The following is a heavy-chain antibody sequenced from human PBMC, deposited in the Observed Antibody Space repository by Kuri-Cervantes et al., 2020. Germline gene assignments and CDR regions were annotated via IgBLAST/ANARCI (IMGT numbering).Heavy chain of an antibody. V-gene: IGHV3-30*18. Sequence: GASLKISCAASGFTFSSYGMHWVRQAPGKGLEWVAVISYDGSNKYYADSVKGRCTISSDNSKTTLYLQMNSLRAEDTAVYYCAKDQYNWNYISVYNWFDPWGKGTLVTVSS. CDR3: AKDQYNWNYISVYNWFDP. D-gene: IGHD1-7*01. J-gene: IGHJ5*01. CDR1: GFTFSSYG. CDR2: ISYDGSNK.